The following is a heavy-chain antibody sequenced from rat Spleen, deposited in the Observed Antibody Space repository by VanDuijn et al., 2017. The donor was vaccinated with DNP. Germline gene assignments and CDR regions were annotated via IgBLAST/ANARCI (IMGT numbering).Heavy chain of an antibody. Sequence: EVQLVESGGGLVQPGRSLKLSCAASGFTFSDYYMAWVRQAPKKGLELVAAISYEGSSTYYGDSVRGRFTVSRDEATSTLYLQMDSLRSEDTATYYCTRGGTYYFDYWGQGVMVTVSS. CDR2: ISYEGSST. CDR1: GFTFSDYY. CDR3: TRGGTYYFDY. V-gene: IGHV5-22*01. J-gene: IGHJ2*01.